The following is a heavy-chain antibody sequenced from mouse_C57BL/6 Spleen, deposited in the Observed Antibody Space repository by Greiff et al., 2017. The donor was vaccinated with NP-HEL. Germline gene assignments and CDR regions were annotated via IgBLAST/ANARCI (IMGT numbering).Heavy chain of an antibody. Sequence: EVKLVESGGGLVKPGGSLKLSCAASGFTFSDYGMHWVRQAPEKGLEWVAYISSGSSTIYYADTVKGRFTISRDNAKNTLFLQMTSLRSEDTAMYYCARENSNPWYFDVWGTGTTVTVSS. CDR3: ARENSNPWYFDV. V-gene: IGHV5-17*01. J-gene: IGHJ1*03. D-gene: IGHD2-5*01. CDR1: GFTFSDYG. CDR2: ISSGSSTI.